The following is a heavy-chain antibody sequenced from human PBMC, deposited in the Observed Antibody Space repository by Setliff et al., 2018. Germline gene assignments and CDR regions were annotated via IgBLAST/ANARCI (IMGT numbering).Heavy chain of an antibody. J-gene: IGHJ4*02. CDR3: ARVYTLTIPPDY. CDR1: GYTFTSYG. Sequence: GASVKVSCKASGYTFTSYGISWVRQAPGQGLEWMGGIIPIFGTANYAQKFQGRVTITTDESTSTAYMELSSLRSEDTAVYYCARVYTLTIPPDYWGQGTLVTVSS. CDR2: IIPIFGTA. V-gene: IGHV1-69*05. D-gene: IGHD4-17*01.